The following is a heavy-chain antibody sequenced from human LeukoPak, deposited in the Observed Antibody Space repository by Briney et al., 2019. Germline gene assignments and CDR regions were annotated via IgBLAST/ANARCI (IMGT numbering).Heavy chain of an antibody. CDR1: GGSISSYY. J-gene: IGHJ4*02. V-gene: IGHV4-4*09. CDR3: ARGDPKIAVAGTFDY. Sequence: SETLSLTCTVSGGSISSYYWSWIRQPPGKGLEWIGYIYTSGSTNYNPSLKSRVTISVDTSKNQFSLKLSSVTAADTAVYYCARGDPKIAVAGTFDYWGQGTLVTVSS. D-gene: IGHD6-19*01. CDR2: IYTSGST.